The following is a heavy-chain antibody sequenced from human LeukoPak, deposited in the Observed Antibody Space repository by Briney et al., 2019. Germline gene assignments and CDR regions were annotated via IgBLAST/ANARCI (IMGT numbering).Heavy chain of an antibody. CDR1: GFSLSTSGVG. J-gene: IGHJ4*02. D-gene: IGHD1-26*01. V-gene: IGHV2-5*02. Sequence: ASGPTLVKPTQTLTLTCTFSGFSLSTSGVGVGWIRQPPGKALEWLALIYWDDDKRYSPSLKSRLTISKDTSKNQVVLTMTNMDPVDTATYYCARSVGATTFFDYWGQGTLVTVSS. CDR2: IYWDDDK. CDR3: ARSVGATTFFDY.